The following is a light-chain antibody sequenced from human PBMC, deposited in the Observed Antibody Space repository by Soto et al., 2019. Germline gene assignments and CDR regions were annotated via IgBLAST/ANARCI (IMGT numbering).Light chain of an antibody. CDR1: SSDVGGYNY. J-gene: IGLJ3*02. CDR2: EVS. Sequence: QSVLAQPASVSGSPGQSITISCTGTSSDVGGYNYVSWYQQHPGKAPKLMIYEVSNRPSGVSNRFSGSKSGNTASLTIYGLQAEDEADYYCSSYTSTSTRVFVGGTEVTVL. CDR3: SSYTSTSTRV. V-gene: IGLV2-14*01.